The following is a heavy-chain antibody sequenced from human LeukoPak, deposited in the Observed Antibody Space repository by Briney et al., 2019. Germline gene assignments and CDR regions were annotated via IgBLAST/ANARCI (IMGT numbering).Heavy chain of an antibody. CDR2: ISTYNDNT. D-gene: IGHD6-19*01. J-gene: IGHJ4*02. CDR1: GHTFTSYG. CDR3: AREMAVAGSGVIDS. V-gene: IGHV1-18*01. Sequence: ASVKVSCKASGHTFTSYGLSWVRQAPGQGLEWMGWISTYNDNTRYAQKFQGRVTMTTDTSTNTAYMELRSLRSDDTAVYYCAREMAVAGSGVIDSWGQGTLVTVSS.